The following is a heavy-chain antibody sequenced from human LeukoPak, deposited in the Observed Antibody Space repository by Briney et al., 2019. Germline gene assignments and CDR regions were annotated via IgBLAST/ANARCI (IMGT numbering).Heavy chain of an antibody. CDR2: ISCSGSLI. J-gene: IGHJ4*02. CDR1: GFTFSDYY. CDR3: ARAPYSSTWYYFDY. V-gene: IGHV3-11*01. D-gene: IGHD6-13*01. Sequence: GGSLRLSCAASGFTFSDYYMSWIRQAPGKGLEWVSCISCSGSLISYADSVKGRFTISRDNTNNSLFLQMNSLRAEDTAVYYCARAPYSSTWYYFDYWGQRTLATVSS.